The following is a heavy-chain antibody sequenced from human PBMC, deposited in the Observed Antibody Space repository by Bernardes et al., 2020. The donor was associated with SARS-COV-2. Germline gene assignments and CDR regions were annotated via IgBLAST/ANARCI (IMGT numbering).Heavy chain of an antibody. D-gene: IGHD7-27*01. CDR3: ARGWGYFDY. CDR1: GDSFSSNSAA. V-gene: IGHV6-1*01. J-gene: IGHJ4*02. CDR2: TYYKSKWYN. Sequence: SQTLSLTCAISGDSFSSNSAAWVLLRQSPSRGLEWLGRTYYKSKWYNDYALSVRGRMTVNPDTSKNQFSLQLNSVTPEDTAVYYCARGWGYFDYWGQGALVTVSS.